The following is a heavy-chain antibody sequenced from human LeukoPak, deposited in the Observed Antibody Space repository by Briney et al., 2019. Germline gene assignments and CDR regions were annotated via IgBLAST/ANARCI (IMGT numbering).Heavy chain of an antibody. Sequence: GASVKVSCKASGGSFSSHAVGWVRQAPGQGLEWLGGTIPLFGTTRYAQKFQGRVTITTDESTRTAYMDLSSLTSEDTAVYYCARGSWDDVGYYYYYYMDVWGTGSTVNVSS. J-gene: IGHJ6*03. CDR2: TIPLFGTT. D-gene: IGHD1-1*01. CDR3: ARGSWDDVGYYYYYYMDV. V-gene: IGHV1-69*05. CDR1: GGSFSSHA.